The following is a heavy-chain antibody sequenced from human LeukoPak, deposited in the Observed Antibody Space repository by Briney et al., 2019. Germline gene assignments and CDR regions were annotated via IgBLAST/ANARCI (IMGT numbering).Heavy chain of an antibody. Sequence: GGSLRLSCAASGFSFSDHYMTWIRQAPGKGLELVAYIRGSGTVTNYRDSVKGRFTISRDNSKNSLYLQMNSLRVEDTAIYYGSNDPRLLALWGQGTLVTVSS. CDR2: IRGSGTVT. V-gene: IGHV3-11*01. CDR3: SNDPRLLAL. J-gene: IGHJ4*02. CDR1: GFSFSDHY.